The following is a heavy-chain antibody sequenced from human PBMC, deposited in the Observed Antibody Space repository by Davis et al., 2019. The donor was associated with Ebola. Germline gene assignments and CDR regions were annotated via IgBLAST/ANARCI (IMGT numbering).Heavy chain of an antibody. CDR1: GGTFSSYA. CDR3: ARTAAAGTAVGWFDP. D-gene: IGHD6-13*01. CDR2: IIPIFGTA. Sequence: SVKVSCKASGGTFSSYAISWVRQAPGQGLEWMGGIIPIFGTANYAQKFQGRVTITADESTSTAYMELSSLRSEDTAVYYCARTAAAGTAVGWFDPWGQGTLVTVSS. J-gene: IGHJ5*02. V-gene: IGHV1-69*13.